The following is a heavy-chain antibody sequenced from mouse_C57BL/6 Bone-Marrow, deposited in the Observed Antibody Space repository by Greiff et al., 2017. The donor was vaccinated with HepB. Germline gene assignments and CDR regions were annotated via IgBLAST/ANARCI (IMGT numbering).Heavy chain of an antibody. J-gene: IGHJ3*01. Sequence: VQLQQSGPELVKPGASVKISCKASGYSFTGYYMNWVKQSPEKSLEWIGEINPSTGGTTYNQKFKAKATLTVDKSSSTAYMQLKSLTSEDSAVHYCARRGIYGTFAYWGQGTLVTVSA. CDR1: GYSFTGYY. V-gene: IGHV1-42*01. CDR3: ARRGIYGTFAY. D-gene: IGHD2-1*01. CDR2: INPSTGGT.